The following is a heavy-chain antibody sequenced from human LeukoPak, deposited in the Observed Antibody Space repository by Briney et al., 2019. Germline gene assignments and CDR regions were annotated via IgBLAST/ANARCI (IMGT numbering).Heavy chain of an antibody. CDR1: GYTFTGYY. V-gene: IGHV1-2*02. CDR2: INPNSGGT. CDR3: ARSEKNSPAREGSIDY. J-gene: IGHJ4*02. D-gene: IGHD1-26*01. Sequence: ASVKVSCKASGYTFTGYYMHWVRQAPGQGLEWMGWINPNSGGTNYAQKFQGRVTMTRDTSISTAYMELSRLRSDDTAVYYCARSEKNSPAREGSIDYWGQGTLVTVSS.